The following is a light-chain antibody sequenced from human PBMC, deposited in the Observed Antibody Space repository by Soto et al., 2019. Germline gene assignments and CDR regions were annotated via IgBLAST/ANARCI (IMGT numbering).Light chain of an antibody. Sequence: DIQMTQSPSSLSASVGDRVTITCQASQDISNYLNWNQHKPGKAPKLLIYDAYTLKTGVPSRFTGTGSATYFTLIISNLQPEDIETYYCQQYDNLPTFGGGTKVGI. V-gene: IGKV1-33*01. CDR1: QDISNY. CDR3: QQYDNLPT. J-gene: IGKJ4*02. CDR2: DAY.